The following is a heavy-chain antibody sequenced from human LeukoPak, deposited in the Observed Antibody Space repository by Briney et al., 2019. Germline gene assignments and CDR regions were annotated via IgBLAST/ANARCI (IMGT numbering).Heavy chain of an antibody. CDR2: INPNSGGT. D-gene: IGHD2-15*01. V-gene: IGHV1-2*02. Sequence: EASVKVSCKASGYTFTGYYMHWVRQAPGQGLEWMGWINPNSGGTNYAQKFQGRVTMTRDTSISTAYMELSRLRSDDTAVYYCARGSCSGGSCYSGWFDPWGQGTLVTVSS. J-gene: IGHJ5*02. CDR3: ARGSCSGGSCYSGWFDP. CDR1: GYTFTGYY.